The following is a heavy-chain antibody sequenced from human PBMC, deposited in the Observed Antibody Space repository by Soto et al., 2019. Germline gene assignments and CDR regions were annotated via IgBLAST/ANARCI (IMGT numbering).Heavy chain of an antibody. Sequence: PSETLSLTCTVSGGSISGYYWSWIRQHPGKGLEWIGYIYYSGSTYYNPSLTSRVTISVDTSNNQFSLRLSSVSAADTAVYYCARVPPTVTTWGYYYYFYMDVWGKGTTVTVSS. J-gene: IGHJ6*03. CDR2: IYYSGST. V-gene: IGHV4-31*03. CDR1: GGSISGYY. CDR3: ARVPPTVTTWGYYYYFYMDV. D-gene: IGHD4-17*01.